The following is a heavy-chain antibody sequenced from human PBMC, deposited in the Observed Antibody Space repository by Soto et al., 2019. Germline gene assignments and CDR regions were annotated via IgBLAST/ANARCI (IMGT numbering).Heavy chain of an antibody. CDR3: ARHATGRYNWFDP. Sequence: SETLSLTCTVSGGSISSYYWSWIRQPPGKGLEWIGYIYYSGSTNYNPSLKSRVTISVDTSKNQFSLKLSSVTAADTAVYYCARHATGRYNWFDPWGQGTLVTVSS. V-gene: IGHV4-59*08. J-gene: IGHJ5*02. CDR1: GGSISSYY. CDR2: IYYSGST. D-gene: IGHD3-9*01.